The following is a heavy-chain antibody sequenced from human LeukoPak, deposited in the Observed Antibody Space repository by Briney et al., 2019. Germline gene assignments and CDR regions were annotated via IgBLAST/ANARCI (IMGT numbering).Heavy chain of an antibody. V-gene: IGHV3-7*04. CDR3: GRAPSGPRFFFDI. Sequence: GGSLRLPCAASGFTFSSYWMSWVRQAPGKGLEWVANIKQDGSEKYYVDSVKGRFTISRDNAKNSLYLQMNSLRAEDTAVYFLGRAPSGPRFFFDIWGQGTMVTVSS. CDR2: IKQDGSEK. J-gene: IGHJ3*02. CDR1: GFTFSSYW. D-gene: IGHD1-26*01.